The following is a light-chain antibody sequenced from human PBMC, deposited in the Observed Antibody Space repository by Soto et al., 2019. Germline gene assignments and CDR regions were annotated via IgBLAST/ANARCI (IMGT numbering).Light chain of an antibody. CDR3: AAWDDSLNGVV. CDR1: SSNIGSNT. CDR2: SNN. V-gene: IGLV1-44*01. Sequence: QSVLTQPPSASGTPGQRVTICCSGSSSNIGSNTVNWYQQLPGTAPKVLIYSNNERPSGVPHRFSGSKTGTSASLAISGLQSEDEADYHCAAWDDSLNGVVFGGGTKLTVL. J-gene: IGLJ2*01.